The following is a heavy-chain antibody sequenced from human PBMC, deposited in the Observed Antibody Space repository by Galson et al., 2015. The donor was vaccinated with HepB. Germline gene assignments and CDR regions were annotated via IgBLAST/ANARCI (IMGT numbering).Heavy chain of an antibody. CDR2: IYTSGST. D-gene: IGHD3-22*01. V-gene: IGHV4-4*07. J-gene: IGHJ4*02. CDR1: GGSISSYY. Sequence: ETLSLTCTVSGGSISSYYWSWIRQPAGKGLEWIGRIYTSGSTNYNPSLKSRVTMSVDTSKNQFSLKLSSVTAADTAVYYCAREAYYYDSSGYYQELDYWGQGTLVTVSS. CDR3: AREAYYYDSSGYYQELDY.